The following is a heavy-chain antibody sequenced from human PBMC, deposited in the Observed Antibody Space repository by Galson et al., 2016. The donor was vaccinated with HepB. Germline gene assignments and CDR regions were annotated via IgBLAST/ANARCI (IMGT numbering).Heavy chain of an antibody. V-gene: IGHV1-8*01. Sequence: SVKVSCKASGYTFTIYDINWVRQATGQGLEWMGWMNPNTGKTGYAQKFQGRVTMTRNTSISTAYMELSSLRSEDTAVYYCAVGYRHRIYYYYYGMDVWGQGTTVTVSS. CDR2: MNPNTGKT. D-gene: IGHD5-18*01. CDR3: AVGYRHRIYYYYYGMDV. J-gene: IGHJ6*02. CDR1: GYTFTIYD.